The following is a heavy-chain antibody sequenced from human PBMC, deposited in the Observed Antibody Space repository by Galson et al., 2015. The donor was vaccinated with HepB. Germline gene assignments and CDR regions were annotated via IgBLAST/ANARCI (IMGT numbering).Heavy chain of an antibody. CDR2: ISGSGGST. J-gene: IGHJ4*02. CDR3: AKEGIMVANNPYHFHY. V-gene: IGHV3-23*01. CDR1: GFTFSSYA. Sequence: SLRLSCAASGFTFSSYAMSWVRQAPGKGLEWVSGISGSGGSTYYADSVKGRFTISRDSSKNTLFLQLNSLRAEDTAMYFCAKEGIMVANNPYHFHYWGQGTLVTVSS. D-gene: IGHD2-15*01.